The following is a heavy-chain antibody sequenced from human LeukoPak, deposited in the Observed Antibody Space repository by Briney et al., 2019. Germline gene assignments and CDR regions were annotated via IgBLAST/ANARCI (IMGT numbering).Heavy chain of an antibody. V-gene: IGHV1-46*01. D-gene: IGHD3-16*01. Sequence: SVKVSCKASGYTFTSYYMHWVRQAPGQGLEWMGIINPSGGSTSYAQKFQGRVTMTRDTSTSTVYMELSSLRSEDTAVYYCARDNADGNDAARNWFDPWGQGTLVTVSS. J-gene: IGHJ5*02. CDR1: GYTFTSYY. CDR2: INPSGGST. CDR3: ARDNADGNDAARNWFDP.